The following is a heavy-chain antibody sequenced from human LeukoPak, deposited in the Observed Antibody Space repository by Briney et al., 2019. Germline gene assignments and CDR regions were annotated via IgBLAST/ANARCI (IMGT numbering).Heavy chain of an antibody. D-gene: IGHD5-18*01. CDR2: ISGSGGST. CDR1: GFTFSSYA. V-gene: IGHV3-23*01. Sequence: GGSLRLSCAASGFTFSSYAMSWVRQAPGKGLEWVSAISGSGGSTYYADSVKGRFTTSRDNSKNTLYLQMNSLRAEDTAVYYCAKDLTRGYSYGPEVSFDYWGQGTLVTVSS. CDR3: AKDLTRGYSYGPEVSFDY. J-gene: IGHJ4*02.